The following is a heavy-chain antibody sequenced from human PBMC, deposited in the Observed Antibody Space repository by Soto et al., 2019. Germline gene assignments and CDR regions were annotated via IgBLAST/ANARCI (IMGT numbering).Heavy chain of an antibody. CDR1: GGTFSSYD. V-gene: IGHV1-69*12. J-gene: IGHJ5*02. CDR2: IIPIFGTA. CDR3: ARAGAYCGGDCYPGWFDP. Sequence: QVQLVQSGAEVKKPGSSVKVSCKASGGTFSSYDISWVRQAPGQGLEWMGGIIPIFGTANYAQKFQGRVTITANESTSTAYMELSSLRSEDTAVYYCARAGAYCGGDCYPGWFDPWGQGTLVTVSS. D-gene: IGHD2-21*02.